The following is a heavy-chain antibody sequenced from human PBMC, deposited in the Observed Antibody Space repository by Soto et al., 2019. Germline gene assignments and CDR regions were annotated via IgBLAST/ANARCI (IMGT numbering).Heavy chain of an antibody. CDR2: IYYSGST. CDR3: ARRESYDILTGYYHFDY. Sequence: QLQLQESGPGLVKPSETLSLTCTVSGGSISSSSYYWGWIRQPPGKGLEWIGSIYYSGSTYYNPSLKSRVTISVDTSKNQFSRKLSSVTAADTAVYYCARRESYDILTGYYHFDYWGQGTLVTVSS. J-gene: IGHJ4*02. D-gene: IGHD3-9*01. CDR1: GGSISSSSYY. V-gene: IGHV4-39*01.